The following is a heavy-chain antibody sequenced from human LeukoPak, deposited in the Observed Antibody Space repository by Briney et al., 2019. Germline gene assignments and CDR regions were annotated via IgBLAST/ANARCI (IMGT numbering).Heavy chain of an antibody. J-gene: IGHJ4*02. CDR1: GDNVSTNSGA. V-gene: IGHV6-1*01. CDR3: AGHSSGWSRFDY. D-gene: IGHD6-19*01. Sequence: SQTLSLTCAISGDNVSTNSGAWNWIRQSPSRGLEWLGRTFYRSKWYFDYAVSVKSRITINPDTSKNQFSLQLDSVTPEGTAVYFCAGHSSGWSRFDYWGQGTLVTVSS. CDR2: TFYRSKWYF.